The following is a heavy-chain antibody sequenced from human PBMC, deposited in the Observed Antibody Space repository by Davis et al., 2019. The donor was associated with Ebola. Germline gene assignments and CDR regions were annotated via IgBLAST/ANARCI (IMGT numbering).Heavy chain of an antibody. CDR1: GFTFSTYT. CDR3: ATCGFCISSSGIDY. Sequence: PGGSLRLSCAASGFTFSTYTMNWVRQAPGKGLEWVSSITRTSGYIYYADSVKGRFTISRDNAKNSLYLQMNSLRAEDTAVYYCATCGFCISSSGIDYRGQGTLVTVSS. V-gene: IGHV3-21*01. J-gene: IGHJ4*02. CDR2: ITRTSGYI. D-gene: IGHD6-19*01.